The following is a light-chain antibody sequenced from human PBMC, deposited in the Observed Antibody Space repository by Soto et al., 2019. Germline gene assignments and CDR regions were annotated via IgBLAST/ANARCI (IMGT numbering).Light chain of an antibody. V-gene: IGKV3-20*01. CDR3: QQYENSPWT. Sequence: EIVWTQSAGTLSLSPGERATLSCRASQSVSSNYLGWYQKKPGQAPRLLIYGASSRATGIPDRFSGSGSGTDFTLTITSLETEDFAVYYCQQYENSPWTFGQGTKLDIK. J-gene: IGKJ1*01. CDR2: GAS. CDR1: QSVSSNY.